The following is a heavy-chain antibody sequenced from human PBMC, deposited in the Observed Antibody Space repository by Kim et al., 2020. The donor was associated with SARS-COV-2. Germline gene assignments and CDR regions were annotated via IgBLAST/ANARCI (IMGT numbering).Heavy chain of an antibody. J-gene: IGHJ5*02. Sequence: SETLSLTCAAYGGSFSGYYWSWIRQPPGKGLEWIGEINHSGSTNYNPSLKSRVTISVDTSKNQFSLKLSSVTAADTAVYYCARGPMGGARLVWVWFDLWG. D-gene: IGHD6-6*01. CDR1: GGSFSGYY. V-gene: IGHV4-34*01. CDR2: INHSGST. CDR3: ARGPMGGARLVWVWFDL.